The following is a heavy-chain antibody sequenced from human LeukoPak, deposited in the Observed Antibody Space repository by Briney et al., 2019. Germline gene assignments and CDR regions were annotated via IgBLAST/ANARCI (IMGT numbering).Heavy chain of an antibody. D-gene: IGHD4-17*01. CDR2: ISGSGGST. CDR1: GFTFGTYA. Sequence: GGSLRLSCAASGFTFGTYAMSWVRQAPGKGLEWVSAISGSGGSTYYADSVKGRFTIFRDNSKSTLYLQMNSLRAEDTAVYYCAKDPYGGPTLTLDYWGQGTLVTVSS. V-gene: IGHV3-23*01. J-gene: IGHJ4*02. CDR3: AKDPYGGPTLTLDY.